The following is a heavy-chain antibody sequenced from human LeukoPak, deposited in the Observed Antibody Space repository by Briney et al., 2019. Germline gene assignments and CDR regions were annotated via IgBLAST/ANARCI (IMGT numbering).Heavy chain of an antibody. CDR1: GFTVSSNY. Sequence: PGGSLRLSCAASGFTVSSNYMSWVRQAPGKGLEWVSGISWNSGTIGYAHSVKGRFTISRDNSKNTLYLQMNSLRAEDTAVYYCARAGTSGGSCYSCYYYYYYMDVWGKGTTVTVSS. CDR2: ISWNSGTI. D-gene: IGHD2-15*01. J-gene: IGHJ6*03. CDR3: ARAGTSGGSCYSCYYYYYYMDV. V-gene: IGHV3-66*03.